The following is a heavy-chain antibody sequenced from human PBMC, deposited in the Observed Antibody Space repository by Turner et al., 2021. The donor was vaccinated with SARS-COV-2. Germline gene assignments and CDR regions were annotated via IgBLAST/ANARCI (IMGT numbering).Heavy chain of an antibody. Sequence: EVQLVESGRGWVQPGGSIKLSCAASGFTFRKAWMSWVRQAPGKGLEWVGRIKPKTDGGAIDYAAPVKGRFTISRDDSKNTLSLGINSLKTADTAVYYCTTEGLYWGQGTLVTVSS. CDR1: GFTFRKAW. CDR3: TTEGLY. V-gene: IGHV3-15*01. CDR2: IKPKTDGGAI. J-gene: IGHJ4*02.